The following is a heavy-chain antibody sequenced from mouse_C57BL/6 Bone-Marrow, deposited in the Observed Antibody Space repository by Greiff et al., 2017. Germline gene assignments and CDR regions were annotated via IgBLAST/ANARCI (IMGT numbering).Heavy chain of an antibody. V-gene: IGHV1-19*01. J-gene: IGHJ1*03. D-gene: IGHD1-3*01. CDR2: INPYNGGT. Sequence: VQLQQSGPVLVKPGASVKMSCKASGYTFTDYYMNWVKQSHGKSLEWIGVINPYNGGTSYNQKFKGKATLTVDKSSSTAYMELNSLTSEDSAVYYCAPLDWYFDVWGTGTTVTVSS. CDR3: APLDWYFDV. CDR1: GYTFTDYY.